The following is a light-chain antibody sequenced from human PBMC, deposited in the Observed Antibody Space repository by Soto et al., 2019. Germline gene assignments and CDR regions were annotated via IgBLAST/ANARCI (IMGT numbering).Light chain of an antibody. CDR3: QQYYSTPLT. Sequence: DIGMTQSPDSLAVSLGERATINCKSSQSFLYSSNNKNYLAWYQQKPGQPPKLLIYWASTRESGVPDRFSGSGSGTDFTLTISSLQAEDVAVYYCQQYYSTPLTFAGGTKVDIK. CDR2: WAS. J-gene: IGKJ4*01. V-gene: IGKV4-1*01. CDR1: QSFLYSSNNKNY.